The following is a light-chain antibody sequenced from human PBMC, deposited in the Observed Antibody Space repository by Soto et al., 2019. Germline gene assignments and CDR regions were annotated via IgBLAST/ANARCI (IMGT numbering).Light chain of an antibody. CDR1: QSVSSF. CDR3: QHRSDWWT. Sequence: EIVLTQSPATLSLSPGERATLSCRASQSVSSFLAWYQQKPGQAPRLLIYDASNRATGIPARFSGSGSGTDFTLPISSLEPEDFAVYYCQHRSDWWTFGQGTKVEIK. CDR2: DAS. V-gene: IGKV3-11*01. J-gene: IGKJ1*01.